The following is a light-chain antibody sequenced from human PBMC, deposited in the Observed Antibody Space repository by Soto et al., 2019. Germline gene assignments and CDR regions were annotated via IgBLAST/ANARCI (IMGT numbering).Light chain of an antibody. Sequence: EIVMTQSPGTLSVSPGERAALSFRASQSVSSNLAWYQQKPGQAPRLLIYGASTRATGIPARFSGSGSGTEFTLSISSLQSEDFALYYCQRFNKWPLTFGGGTRVEIK. V-gene: IGKV3-15*01. CDR2: GAS. CDR3: QRFNKWPLT. J-gene: IGKJ4*01. CDR1: QSVSSN.